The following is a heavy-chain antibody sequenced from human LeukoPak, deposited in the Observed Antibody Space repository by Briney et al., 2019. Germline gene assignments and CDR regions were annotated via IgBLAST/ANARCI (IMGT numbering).Heavy chain of an antibody. CDR1: GYTFTSYA. CDR2: INAGNGNT. D-gene: IGHD5-12*01. V-gene: IGHV1-3*01. J-gene: IGHJ4*02. Sequence: ASVKVYCKASGYTFTSYAMQWVRQAPGQRLEWMGWINAGNGNTKYSQKFQDRVTITRDTSASTAYMELSSLRSDDTAVYYCARELYSGYDVPGHWGQGTLVTVSS. CDR3: ARELYSGYDVPGH.